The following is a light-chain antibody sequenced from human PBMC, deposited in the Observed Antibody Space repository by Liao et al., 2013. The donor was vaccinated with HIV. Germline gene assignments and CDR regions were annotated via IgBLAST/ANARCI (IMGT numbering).Light chain of an antibody. CDR1: KLGNKY. Sequence: SYELTQPPSVSVSPGQTASITCSGDKLGNKYSSWYQQKPGQSPVLVIYQDTKRPSGIPERFSGFNFGNTATLTISGTQAMDEADYYCQAWDSSTVVFGGGTKLTV. CDR3: QAWDSSTVV. CDR2: QDT. J-gene: IGLJ2*01. V-gene: IGLV3-1*01.